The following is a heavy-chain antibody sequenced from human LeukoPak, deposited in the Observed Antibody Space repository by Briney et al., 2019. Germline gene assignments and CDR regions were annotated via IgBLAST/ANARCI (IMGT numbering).Heavy chain of an antibody. CDR2: IYTSGST. CDR3: ARGPNQYCASTSCALNWFDP. J-gene: IGHJ5*02. Sequence: PSETLSLTCTVSGGSISSYYWSWIRQPAGKGLEWIGHIYTSGSTNYNPSLKSRVTMSVDTSKNQFSLKLSSVTAADTAVYYCARGPNQYCASTSCALNWFDPWGQGTLVTVSS. CDR1: GGSISSYY. D-gene: IGHD2-2*01. V-gene: IGHV4-4*07.